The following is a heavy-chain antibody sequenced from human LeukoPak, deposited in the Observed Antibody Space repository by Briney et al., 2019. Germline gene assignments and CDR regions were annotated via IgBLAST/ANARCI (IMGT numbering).Heavy chain of an antibody. J-gene: IGHJ4*02. D-gene: IGHD3-22*01. CDR1: GGSISSYY. CDR2: IYTSGST. CDR3: ARASYSYDINGWVPFDY. V-gene: IGHV4-4*07. Sequence: PSETLSLTCTVSGGSISSYYWSWIRQPAGKGLEWIGRIYTSGSTNYNPSLKSRVTIPGDTSKNQFSLRLSSVTAADTAVYYCARASYSYDINGWVPFDYWGQGTLVTVSS.